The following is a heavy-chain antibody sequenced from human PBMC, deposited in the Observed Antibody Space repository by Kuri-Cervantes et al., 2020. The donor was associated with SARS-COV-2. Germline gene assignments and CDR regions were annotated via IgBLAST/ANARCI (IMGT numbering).Heavy chain of an antibody. Sequence: LTCAAAGFAFSGYAMHWVRQAPGKGLEYVAVISYDGSNIYYADSVKGRFTISRDNSENTVYLQMNSLRAEDTAVYYCARDQTGDSAVGAAFDIWGQGTMVTVSS. CDR1: GFAFSGYA. CDR2: ISYDGSNI. D-gene: IGHD4-17*01. V-gene: IGHV3-30-3*01. J-gene: IGHJ3*02. CDR3: ARDQTGDSAVGAAFDI.